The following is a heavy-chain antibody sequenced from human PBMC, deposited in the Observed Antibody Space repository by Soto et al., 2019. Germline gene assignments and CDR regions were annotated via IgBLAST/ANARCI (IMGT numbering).Heavy chain of an antibody. CDR2: ISSDGSSQ. Sequence: QVQLVESGGGVVQPGRSLRLSCAASGFTISTYAMHWVRQAPGKGLEWVAVISSDGSSQFYADSVKGRFTISRDKSKNPVYLQMNSLRPEDTAVYHCARDYGGYWGQGTLVTVSS. V-gene: IGHV3-30-3*01. CDR1: GFTISTYA. CDR3: ARDYGGY. D-gene: IGHD3-10*01. J-gene: IGHJ4*02.